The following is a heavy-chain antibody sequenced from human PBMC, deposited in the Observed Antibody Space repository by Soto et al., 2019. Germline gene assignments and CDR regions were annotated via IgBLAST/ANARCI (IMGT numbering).Heavy chain of an antibody. J-gene: IGHJ4*02. CDR1: GYTLTELS. CDR3: ATGFRAKTIAAAGNYFDY. D-gene: IGHD6-13*01. Sequence: RASVKVSCKVSGYTLTELSMHWVRQAPGKGLEWTGGFDPEDGETIYAQKFQGRVTMTEDTSTDTAYMELSSLRSEDTAVYYCATGFRAKTIAAAGNYFDYWGQGTLVTVSS. CDR2: FDPEDGET. V-gene: IGHV1-24*01.